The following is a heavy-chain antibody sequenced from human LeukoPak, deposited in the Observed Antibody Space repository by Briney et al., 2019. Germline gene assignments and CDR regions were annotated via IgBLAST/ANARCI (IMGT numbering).Heavy chain of an antibody. CDR3: AREMVEVGASN. J-gene: IGHJ4*02. CDR2: ISYDGSNK. Sequence: GRSLRLSCAASGFTFSTFGMHWVRQAPGKGLEWVAVISYDGSNKYYADSVKGRFTISRDNSKNTLYLQMNSLRAEDTAVYYCAREMVEVGASNWGQGTLVTVSS. D-gene: IGHD1-26*01. V-gene: IGHV3-30*03. CDR1: GFTFSTFG.